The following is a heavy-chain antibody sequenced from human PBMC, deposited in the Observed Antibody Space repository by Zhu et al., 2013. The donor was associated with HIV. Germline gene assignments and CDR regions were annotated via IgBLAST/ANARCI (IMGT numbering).Heavy chain of an antibody. D-gene: IGHD5-12*01. Sequence: SGAEVKKPGASVKVSCKASGYTFTGYYIHWVRQAPGQGLEWVGWINPNSGGTNYAQKFQGRVTMTRDTSISTAYMELSRLRSDDTAVYYCARDRGYSGYDSFDYWGQGTLVTVSS. V-gene: IGHV1-2*02. CDR1: GYTFTGYY. CDR2: INPNSGGT. J-gene: IGHJ4*02. CDR3: ARDRGYSGYDSFDY.